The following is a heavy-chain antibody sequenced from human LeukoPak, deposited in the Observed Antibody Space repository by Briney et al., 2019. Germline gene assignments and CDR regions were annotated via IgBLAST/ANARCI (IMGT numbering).Heavy chain of an antibody. CDR1: GYRFIDYY. CDR3: AKVVQGPSPAFDI. J-gene: IGHJ3*02. CDR2: INPDGGAT. Sequence: ASVKVSCKASGYRFIDYYMHWVRQAPGQGLEWMGWINPDGGATNYAHLFQGRVTMTRDTATSTFYMELARLRSCNTAVYFCAKVVQGPSPAFDIWGQGRMVTV. D-gene: IGHD1-1*01. V-gene: IGHV1-2*02.